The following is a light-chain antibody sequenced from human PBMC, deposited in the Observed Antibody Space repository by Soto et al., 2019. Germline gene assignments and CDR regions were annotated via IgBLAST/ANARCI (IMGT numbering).Light chain of an antibody. CDR2: YAA. CDR3: QQHNDWPSWA. CDR1: QSVSSTY. V-gene: IGKV3D-20*02. Sequence: DIVLTQSPGTLSLSPCDRATLSWRASQSVSSTYLAWYQQKPGEAPRLLIYYAATSATGIPARWSGSGSGTDFTLTIISLEHADFVVYYCQQHNDWPSWAFGQGTEVDIK. J-gene: IGKJ1*01.